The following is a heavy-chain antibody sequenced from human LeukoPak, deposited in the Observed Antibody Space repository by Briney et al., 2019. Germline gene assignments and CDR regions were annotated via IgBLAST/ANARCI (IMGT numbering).Heavy chain of an antibody. V-gene: IGHV3-30*01. J-gene: IGHJ5*02. CDR3: ARDGIATAGPAVNWFDP. CDR2: ISYDGSNK. CDR1: GFTFSSYA. Sequence: PGGSLRLSCAASGFTFSSYALHWVRQAPGEGLDWVAVISYDGSNKYYADSVKGRFTISRDNSKNTLYLQMNSLRAEDTAVYYCARDGIATAGPAVNWFDPWGQGTLVTVSS. D-gene: IGHD6-13*01.